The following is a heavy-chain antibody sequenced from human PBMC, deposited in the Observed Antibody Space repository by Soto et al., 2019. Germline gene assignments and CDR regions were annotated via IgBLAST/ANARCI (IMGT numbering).Heavy chain of an antibody. V-gene: IGHV4-59*01. CDR2: IYYSGST. J-gene: IGHJ6*02. CDR1: GGSISSYY. Sequence: SETLSLTCTVSGGSISSYYWSWIRQPPGKGLEWIGYIYYSGSTNYNPSLKSRVTISVDTSKNQFSLKLSSVTAADTAVYYCAREVGYSYVYYYYYGMDVWGQGTTVTVSS. CDR3: AREVGYSYVYYYYYGMDV. D-gene: IGHD5-18*01.